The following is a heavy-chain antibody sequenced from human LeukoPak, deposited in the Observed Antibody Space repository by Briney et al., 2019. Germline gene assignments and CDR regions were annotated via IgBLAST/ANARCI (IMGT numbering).Heavy chain of an antibody. J-gene: IGHJ4*02. Sequence: PGGPLRLSCAASRFTFSSYGMHWVRQAPGKGLEWVALISYDGSNKYYADSVKGRFTISRDNSKNTLYLQMNSLRAEDTAVYYCAKGELGLWFDYWGQGTLVTVSS. CDR3: AKGELGLWFDY. CDR1: RFTFSSYG. V-gene: IGHV3-30*18. D-gene: IGHD5-18*01. CDR2: ISYDGSNK.